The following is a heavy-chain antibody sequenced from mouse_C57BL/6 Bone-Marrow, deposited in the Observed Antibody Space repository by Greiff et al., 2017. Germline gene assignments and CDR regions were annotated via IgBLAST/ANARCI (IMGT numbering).Heavy chain of an antibody. V-gene: IGHV1-55*01. CDR1: GYTFTSYW. D-gene: IGHD2-10*02. CDR3: ARGGYAIGGMDY. J-gene: IGHJ4*01. Sequence: QVQLQQPGAELVKPGASVKMSCKASGYTFTSYWITWVKQRPGQGLEWIGDIYPGSGSTNYNEKFKSKATLTVETSSSTAYMQLSSLTSEDSAVYYCARGGYAIGGMDYWGQGTSVTVSS. CDR2: IYPGSGST.